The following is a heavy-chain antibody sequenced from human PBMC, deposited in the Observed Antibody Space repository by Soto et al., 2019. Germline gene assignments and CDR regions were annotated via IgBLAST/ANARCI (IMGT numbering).Heavy chain of an antibody. J-gene: IGHJ4*02. CDR3: AAVVINSRDY. CDR1: GYTFTSYG. CDR2: ISAYSGNT. D-gene: IGHD3-22*01. Sequence: ASAKVSCKASGYTFTSYGISWVRQAPGQGLEWMGWISAYSGNTDYAQKFQERVTITRDMSTSTAYMELSSLRSEDTAVYYCAAVVINSRDYWGQGTLVTAPQ. V-gene: IGHV1-18*01.